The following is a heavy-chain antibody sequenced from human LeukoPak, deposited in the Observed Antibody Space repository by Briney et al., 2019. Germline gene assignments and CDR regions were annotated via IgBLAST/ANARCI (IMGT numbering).Heavy chain of an antibody. V-gene: IGHV1-2*02. D-gene: IGHD1-20*01. Sequence: ASVKVSCKASGYTFTGYYMHWVRQAPGHGLEWMGWINPNSGGTNYAQKFQGRVTMTRDTSISTAYMELSRLRSDDTAVYYCAREISNWTPPYLGRPGDYWGQGTLVTVSS. CDR1: GYTFTGYY. CDR2: INPNSGGT. CDR3: AREISNWTPPYLGRPGDY. J-gene: IGHJ4*02.